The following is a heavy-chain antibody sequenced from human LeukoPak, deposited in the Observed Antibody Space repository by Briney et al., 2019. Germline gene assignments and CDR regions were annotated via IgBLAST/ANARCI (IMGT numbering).Heavy chain of an antibody. CDR3: ARDLWDIRVLDAFDC. Sequence: GGSLRLSCAASGFSLSNYWMSWVRQAPGKGLEWVANIKQDGSEKKYVDSVKGRFTISRDNAKNSLYLQMNSLRAEDTALYYCARDLWDIRVLDAFDCWGQGTLVTVSS. CDR2: IKQDGSEK. CDR1: GFSLSNYW. V-gene: IGHV3-7*03. J-gene: IGHJ4*02. D-gene: IGHD2-8*02.